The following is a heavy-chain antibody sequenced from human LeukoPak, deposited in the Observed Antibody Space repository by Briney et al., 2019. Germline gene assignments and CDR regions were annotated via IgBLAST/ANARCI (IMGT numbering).Heavy chain of an antibody. D-gene: IGHD4-23*01. V-gene: IGHV1-18*01. Sequence: ASVKVSCKASGYTFTSYGISWVRQAPGQGLEWMGWISAYNGNTNYAQKLQGRVTMTTDTSTSTAYMELRSLRSDDTAVYYCARCDDGYGGTSQNYYYYMDVWGKGTTVTVSS. J-gene: IGHJ6*03. CDR2: ISAYNGNT. CDR3: ARCDDGYGGTSQNYYYYMDV. CDR1: GYTFTSYG.